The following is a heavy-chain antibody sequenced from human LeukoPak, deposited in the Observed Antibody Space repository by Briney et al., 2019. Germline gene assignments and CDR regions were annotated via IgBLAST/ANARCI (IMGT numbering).Heavy chain of an antibody. CDR1: GGSISSGSYY. Sequence: PSETLSLTCTVSGGSISSGSYYWSWIRQPAGKGLEWIGRIYTSGSTNYNPSLKSRVTISVDTSKNQFSLKLSSVTAADTAVYYCARGVGDFWSGYYTRFDYWGQGTLVTVSS. V-gene: IGHV4-61*02. CDR2: IYTSGST. J-gene: IGHJ4*02. D-gene: IGHD3-3*01. CDR3: ARGVGDFWSGYYTRFDY.